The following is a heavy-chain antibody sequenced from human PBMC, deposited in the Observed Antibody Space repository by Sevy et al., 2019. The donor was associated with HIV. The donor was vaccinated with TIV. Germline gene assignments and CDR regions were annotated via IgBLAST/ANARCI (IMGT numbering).Heavy chain of an antibody. V-gene: IGHV3-48*03. J-gene: IGHJ4*02. D-gene: IGHD6-13*01. CDR1: GFTLSSYE. Sequence: GGSLRLSCAASGFTLSSYEMNWVRQAPGKGLEWVSYISSSGSTIYYADSVKGRFTISRDNAKNSLYLQMNSLRAEDTAVYYCARVEFGDSSDYWGQGTLVTVSS. CDR2: ISSSGSTI. CDR3: ARVEFGDSSDY.